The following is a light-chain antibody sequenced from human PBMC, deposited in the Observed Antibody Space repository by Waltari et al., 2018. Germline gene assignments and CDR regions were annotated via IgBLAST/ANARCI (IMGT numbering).Light chain of an antibody. V-gene: IGKV1-39*01. Sequence: DIQMTQSPSSLSASVGDRVTITCRASQSISSYLNWYQQKPGKAPKLLIYAASSLQSGVPSRFSGSGSGTDFTLTISSLQPDDFATYYCQQSYSTPWYTFGQGTKLEIK. J-gene: IGKJ2*01. CDR1: QSISSY. CDR2: AAS. CDR3: QQSYSTPWYT.